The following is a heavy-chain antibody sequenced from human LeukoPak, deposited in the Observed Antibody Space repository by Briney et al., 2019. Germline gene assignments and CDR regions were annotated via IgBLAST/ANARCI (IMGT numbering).Heavy chain of an antibody. V-gene: IGHV1-46*01. CDR1: GYTFTSYY. Sequence: ASVKVSXKASGYTFTSYYMHWVRQAPGQGLEWIGIINPSGGSTSYAQKFQDRVTMTRDTSTSTVYMELSSLISEDTAVYYCARVPLYCSSTSCFDYWGQGTLVTVSS. J-gene: IGHJ4*02. D-gene: IGHD2-2*01. CDR3: ARVPLYCSSTSCFDY. CDR2: INPSGGST.